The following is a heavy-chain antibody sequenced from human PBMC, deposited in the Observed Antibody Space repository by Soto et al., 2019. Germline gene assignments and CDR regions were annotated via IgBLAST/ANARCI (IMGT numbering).Heavy chain of an antibody. CDR3: AKDCCEKYCRSPSCSGGMDV. V-gene: IGHV3-23*01. Sequence: EVQLLESGGGLVQPGGSLRLSCAASGFTFSSYAMSWVRQAPGKGLEWVSAISGSGGSTYYADSVKGRFTISRDNSKNKLYLQMNSLRAEDTAVYYCAKDCCEKYCRSPSCSGGMDVWGQGTTVTVSS. J-gene: IGHJ6*02. CDR2: ISGSGGST. D-gene: IGHD2-2*01. CDR1: GFTFSSYA.